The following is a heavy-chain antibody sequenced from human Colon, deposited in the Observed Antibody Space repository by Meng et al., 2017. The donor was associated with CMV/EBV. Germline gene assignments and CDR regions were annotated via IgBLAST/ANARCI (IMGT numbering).Heavy chain of an antibody. D-gene: IGHD3-16*01. CDR1: GDTFSNSA. CDR2: IISNFGTT. CDR3: AKGGRVFTMGWFDP. Sequence: SVKVSCKASGDTFSNSAISWVRQAPGQGLEWMGGIISNFGTTHYAQKFQGRVTISMDDSMTAVYLELNSLRSDDTAVYYCAKGGRVFTMGWFDPWGQGTLVTVSS. J-gene: IGHJ5*02. V-gene: IGHV1-69*05.